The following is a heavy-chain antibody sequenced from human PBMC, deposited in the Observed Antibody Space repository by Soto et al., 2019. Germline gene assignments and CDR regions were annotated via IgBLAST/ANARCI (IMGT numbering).Heavy chain of an antibody. CDR3: ARVMTSGGSSMDV. J-gene: IGHJ6*03. CDR2: ISSSSSTI. CDR1: GFTFSSYS. Sequence: GGSLRLSCAASGFTFSSYSMNWVRQAPGKGLEWVSYISSSSSTIYYADSVKGRFTISRDNAKNSLYLQMNSLRAEDTAVYYCARVMTSGGSSMDVWGKGTTVTVSS. D-gene: IGHD2-15*01. V-gene: IGHV3-48*01.